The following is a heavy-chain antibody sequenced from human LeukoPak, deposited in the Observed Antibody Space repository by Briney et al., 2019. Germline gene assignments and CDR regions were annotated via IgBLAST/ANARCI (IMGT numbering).Heavy chain of an antibody. Sequence: GGSLRLSCAASGFTFSSYAMTWVRQAPGKGLEWVSGISGSGGSTYYADSVKGRFTISRDNSKNTMYLQMNSLRAEDTAVYYCAANAYSSSSSDYWGQGTLVTVSS. CDR3: AANAYSSSSSDY. V-gene: IGHV3-23*01. CDR2: ISGSGGST. CDR1: GFTFSSYA. J-gene: IGHJ4*02. D-gene: IGHD6-13*01.